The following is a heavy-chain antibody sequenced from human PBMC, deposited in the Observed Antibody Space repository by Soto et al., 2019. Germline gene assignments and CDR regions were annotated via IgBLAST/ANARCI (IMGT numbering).Heavy chain of an antibody. CDR3: ARGIAARPYGGGDY. CDR1: GYTFTGYY. D-gene: IGHD6-6*01. CDR2: INPNSGGT. V-gene: IGHV1-2*02. Sequence: PRASVKVSCKASGYTFTGYYMHWVRRAPGQGLEWMGWINPNSGGTNYAQKFQGRVTMTRDTSISTAYMELSRLRSDDTAVYYCARGIAARPYGGGDYWGQGTLVTVSS. J-gene: IGHJ4*02.